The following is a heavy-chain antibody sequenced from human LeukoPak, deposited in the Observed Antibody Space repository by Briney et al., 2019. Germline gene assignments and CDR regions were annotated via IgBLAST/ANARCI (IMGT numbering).Heavy chain of an antibody. J-gene: IGHJ5*02. Sequence: GGSLRLSCAASGFTFSSYWMHWVRQAPGKGLVWVSRINSDGSSTSYADSVKGRFTISRDNAKNTLYLQMNSLRAEDTAVYYCARAGIVGAQGWFDPWDQGTLVTVSS. CDR3: ARAGIVGAQGWFDP. CDR1: GFTFSSYW. D-gene: IGHD1-26*01. V-gene: IGHV3-74*01. CDR2: INSDGSST.